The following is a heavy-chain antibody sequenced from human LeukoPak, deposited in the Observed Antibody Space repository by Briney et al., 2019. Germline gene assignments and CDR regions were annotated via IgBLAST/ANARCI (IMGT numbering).Heavy chain of an antibody. V-gene: IGHV3-23*01. CDR2: ISGDGTRT. CDR3: ARVTGGYGNSYFDS. D-gene: IGHD4-11*01. J-gene: IGHJ4*02. Sequence: GGSLRLSCAASGFSFSSYAMTWARQAPVKGLEWVSAISGDGTRTYYADSVKGRFTISRDNSMNTLYLQMNSLRAEDTALYYCARVTGGYGNSYFDSWGQGTLVTVSS. CDR1: GFSFSSYA.